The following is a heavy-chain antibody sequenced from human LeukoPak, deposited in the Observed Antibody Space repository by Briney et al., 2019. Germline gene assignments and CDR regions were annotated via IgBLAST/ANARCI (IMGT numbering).Heavy chain of an antibody. V-gene: IGHV1-18*01. D-gene: IGHD3-9*01. J-gene: IGHJ4*02. CDR2: ISAYNGNT. CDR1: GYTFTSYG. Sequence: ASVKVSSKASGYTFTSYGINWVRQAPGQGLEWMGWISAYNGNTNYAQKLQGRVTMTTDTSTSTAYMELRSLRSDDTAVYYCARVRRVLRYFDWLSAYDYWGQGTLVTVSS. CDR3: ARVRRVLRYFDWLSAYDY.